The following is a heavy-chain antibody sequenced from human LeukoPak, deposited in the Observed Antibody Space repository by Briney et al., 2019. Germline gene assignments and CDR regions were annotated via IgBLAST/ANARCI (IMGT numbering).Heavy chain of an antibody. J-gene: IGHJ4*02. CDR1: GFSVIDAW. Sequence: GGSLRLSCAASGFSVIDAWMHWMRQAPGKGLEWVGRIRRESPGGTTDYAAPVKGRFTISRDDSKNTLYLQMNSLQTEDTALYYCTTDYGGGQGTLVTVSS. D-gene: IGHD4-17*01. V-gene: IGHV3-15*01. CDR2: IRRESPGGTT. CDR3: TTDYG.